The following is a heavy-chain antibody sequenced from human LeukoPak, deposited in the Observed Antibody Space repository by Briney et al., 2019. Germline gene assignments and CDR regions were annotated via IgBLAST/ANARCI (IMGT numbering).Heavy chain of an antibody. J-gene: IGHJ4*02. V-gene: IGHV3-21*01. Sequence: GGSLRLSCAASGFTFSSYSMNWVRQAPGKGLEWVSSISSSSSYIYYADSVKGRFTISRDNAKNSLYLQMNSLRAEDTAVYYCVRGGHYYDSSGYYYVSYWGQGTLVTVSS. CDR2: ISSSSSYI. D-gene: IGHD3-22*01. CDR1: GFTFSSYS. CDR3: VRGGHYYDSSGYYYVSY.